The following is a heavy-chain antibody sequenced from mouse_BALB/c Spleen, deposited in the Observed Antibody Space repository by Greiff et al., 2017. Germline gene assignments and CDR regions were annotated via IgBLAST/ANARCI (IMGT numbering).Heavy chain of an antibody. CDR1: GDSITSGY. CDR3: ARSYGSSGSYFDY. J-gene: IGHJ2*01. V-gene: IGHV3-8*02. CDR2: ISYSGST. Sequence: EVHLVESGPSLVKPSQTLSLTCSVTGDSITSGYWNWIRKFPGNKLEYMGYISYSGSTYYNPSLKSRISITRDTSKNQYYLQLNSVTTEDTATYYCARSYGSSGSYFDYWGQGTTLTVSS. D-gene: IGHD1-1*01.